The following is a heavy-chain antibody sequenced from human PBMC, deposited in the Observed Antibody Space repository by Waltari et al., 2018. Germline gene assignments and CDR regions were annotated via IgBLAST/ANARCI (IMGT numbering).Heavy chain of an antibody. CDR2: INHSGNT. J-gene: IGHJ6*02. Sequence: QVQLQQWGAGLLKPSETLSLTCAVYGGSFSGYYWSWIRQPPGKGLEWIGEINHSGNTNYNPSLKSRVTISVDTSKNQFSLKLSSVTAADTAVYYCARPPHLQKTTPYYYYGMDVWGQGTTVTVSS. CDR1: GGSFSGYY. V-gene: IGHV4-34*01. CDR3: ARPPHLQKTTPYYYYGMDV. D-gene: IGHD1-7*01.